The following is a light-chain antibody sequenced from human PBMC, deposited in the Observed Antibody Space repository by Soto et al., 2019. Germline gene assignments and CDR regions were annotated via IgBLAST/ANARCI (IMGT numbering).Light chain of an antibody. CDR1: QSLLYISNNKNY. CDR3: QQYYSTIT. CDR2: WAS. Sequence: DTVMTQSRDSLGVSLGDRVTINCKSSQSLLYISNNKNYLAWYQQKPGQPPKLLIHWASTRESGVPDRFSGSGSGTDFTLTISSLQAEDVAVYYCQQYYSTITFGQGTRLEIK. J-gene: IGKJ5*01. V-gene: IGKV4-1*01.